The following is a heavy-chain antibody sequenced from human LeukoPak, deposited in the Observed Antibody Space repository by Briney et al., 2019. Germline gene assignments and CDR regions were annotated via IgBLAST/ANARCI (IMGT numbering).Heavy chain of an antibody. CDR3: ATEARYYDSRWALPGGYFQH. J-gene: IGHJ1*01. Sequence: ASVKVSCKVSGYTLTELSMHWVRQAPGKGLEWMGGFDPEDGETIYAQKFQGRVTMTEDTSTDTAYMELSSLRSEDTAVYYCATEARYYDSRWALPGGYFQHWGQGTLVTVSS. D-gene: IGHD3-22*01. V-gene: IGHV1-24*01. CDR1: GYTLTELS. CDR2: FDPEDGET.